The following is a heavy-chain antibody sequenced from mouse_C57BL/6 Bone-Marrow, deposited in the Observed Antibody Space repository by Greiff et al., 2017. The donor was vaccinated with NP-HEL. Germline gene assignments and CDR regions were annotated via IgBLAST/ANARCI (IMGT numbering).Heavy chain of an antibody. Sequence: VQLQQAGAELVRPGTSVKVSCKASGYAFTNYLIEWVKQRPGQGLEWIGVINPGSGGTNYNEKFKGKATLTADNSSSTAYMQISSLTSEDSAVDIGARRLPYYGYCDDWGTGTTVTVSS. J-gene: IGHJ1*03. CDR1: GYAFTNYL. V-gene: IGHV1-54*01. CDR2: INPGSGGT. CDR3: ARRLPYYGYCDD. D-gene: IGHD2-12*01.